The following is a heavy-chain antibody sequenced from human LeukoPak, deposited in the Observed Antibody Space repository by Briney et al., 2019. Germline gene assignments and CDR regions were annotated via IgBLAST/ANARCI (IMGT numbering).Heavy chain of an antibody. CDR3: ARDYILPLETDNGDGFAL. CDR2: VSPSHTTR. D-gene: IGHD5-24*01. Sequence: ASVKLSCKASGYTFRQYSISWVRQAPGKGFEWMGWVSPSHTTRVYAQEFQGRVTMTADTNTNTVSMELRSLRFDDTAVYFCARDYILPLETDNGDGFALWGQETVVTVSS. V-gene: IGHV1-18*01. CDR1: GYTFRQYS. J-gene: IGHJ3*01.